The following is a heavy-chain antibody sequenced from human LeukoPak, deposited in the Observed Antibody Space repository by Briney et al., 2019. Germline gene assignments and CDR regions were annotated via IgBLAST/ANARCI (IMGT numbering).Heavy chain of an antibody. J-gene: IGHJ4*02. CDR1: GFTFSIYW. V-gene: IGHV3-7*01. CDR2: IEEDGSTK. CDR3: AREDTAQRGKDY. Sequence: GGSLRLSCGASGFTFSIYWMAWVRQAPGKGLEWVATIEEDGSTKYYVDSVKGRFTISRDDAKSSLYLQMNSLRAEDTAVYYCAREDTAQRGKDYWGQGTLVTVSS. D-gene: IGHD5-18*01.